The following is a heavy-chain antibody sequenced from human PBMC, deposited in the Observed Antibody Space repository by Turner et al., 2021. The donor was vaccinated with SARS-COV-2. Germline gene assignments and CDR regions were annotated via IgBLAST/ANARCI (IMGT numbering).Heavy chain of an antibody. Sequence: QVQLVQSGAEVKKPGAAGKVSCKASGYTFTAYNIHWLRQAPGQGLEWMGWGTANSGDTNYAQKFQGRVTMTRDTSISTAYMELSSLRSDDTAVYYCARVCNGNVCKNFDYWGQGTLVTVSS. J-gene: IGHJ4*02. CDR2: GTANSGDT. D-gene: IGHD2-15*01. CDR1: GYTFTAYN. CDR3: ARVCNGNVCKNFDY. V-gene: IGHV1-2*02.